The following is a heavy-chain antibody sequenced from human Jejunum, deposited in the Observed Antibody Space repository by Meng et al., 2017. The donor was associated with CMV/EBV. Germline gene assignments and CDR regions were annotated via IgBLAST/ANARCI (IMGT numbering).Heavy chain of an antibody. Sequence: QGQLQESGPGLLNPSETLSLTCTVSGGSISNHYWSWIRQSAGKGLEWIGRFYSSDTYNYHPSLNSRLTMSLDTSKNQFSLNLSSVTAADTAIYYCARGPGASTREGFDYWGLGTLVTVSS. CDR3: ARGPGASTREGFDY. J-gene: IGHJ4*02. D-gene: IGHD1-26*01. V-gene: IGHV4-4*07. CDR1: GGSISNHY. CDR2: FYSSDTY.